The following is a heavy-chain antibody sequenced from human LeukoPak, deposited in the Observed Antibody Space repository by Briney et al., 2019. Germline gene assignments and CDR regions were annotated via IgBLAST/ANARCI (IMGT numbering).Heavy chain of an antibody. Sequence: GGSLRLSXAASGFTFSNAWISWVRQAPGKGLEWVGRIKSKTDGGRTDYAAHVKGRFTISRDDSKNTLYLQMNSLKTEDAAVYYCTTVSPNCNDDGDAFDIWGQGTMVTVSS. V-gene: IGHV3-15*01. CDR3: TTVSPNCNDDGDAFDI. J-gene: IGHJ3*02. CDR2: IKSKTDGGRT. D-gene: IGHD1-1*01. CDR1: GFTFSNAW.